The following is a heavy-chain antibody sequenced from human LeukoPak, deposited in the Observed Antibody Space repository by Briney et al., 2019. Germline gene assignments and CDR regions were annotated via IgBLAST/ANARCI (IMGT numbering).Heavy chain of an antibody. Sequence: GESLKISCKASGYSFPEYWIGWVRQMPGKGLEWMGIIYDGDTDTRYRPSFQGQVTISADKSISTAYLQWNSLKASDTAMYYCARSDQLRWFGDPRRPYSYGMDVWGQGTTVTVSS. CDR3: ARSDQLRWFGDPRRPYSYGMDV. D-gene: IGHD3-10*01. V-gene: IGHV5-51*01. CDR1: GYSFPEYW. CDR2: IYDGDTDT. J-gene: IGHJ6*02.